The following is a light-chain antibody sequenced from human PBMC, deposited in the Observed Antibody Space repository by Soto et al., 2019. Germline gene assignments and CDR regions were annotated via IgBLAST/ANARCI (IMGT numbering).Light chain of an antibody. CDR1: TSDVGNYNL. J-gene: IGLJ1*01. V-gene: IGLV2-23*02. CDR3: CSYAGPHTRYV. CDR2: DVS. Sequence: HSVLTQPASVSGSPGQSITISCTGTTSDVGNYNLVSWYQHHPGKAPKLIIYDVSERPSGVSNRFSASKSGNTASLTISGLQAEYEADYYCCSYAGPHTRYVFGTGTKVTVL.